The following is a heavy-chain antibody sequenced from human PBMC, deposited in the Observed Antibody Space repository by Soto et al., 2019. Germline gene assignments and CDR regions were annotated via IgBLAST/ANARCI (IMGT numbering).Heavy chain of an antibody. J-gene: IGHJ4*02. CDR2: IYYLGST. V-gene: IGHV4-59*01. CDR1: GGSMSDYL. CDR3: ARDGYDGSGSPYPAY. D-gene: IGHD3-10*01. Sequence: SDTLALTCSVSGGSMSDYLGSWIRQSPGKGLEWIGYIYYLGSTDYNPSLKSRVTISVDTSKRQFSLRLTSVTAADTAVYYCARDGYDGSGSPYPAYWGPGTQVTVSS.